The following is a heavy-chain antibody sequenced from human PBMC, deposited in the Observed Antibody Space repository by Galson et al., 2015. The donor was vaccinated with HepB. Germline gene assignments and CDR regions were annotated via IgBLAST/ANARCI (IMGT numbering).Heavy chain of an antibody. V-gene: IGHV3-30*02. D-gene: IGHD3-10*01. J-gene: IGHJ3*02. CDR2: IRYDGSNK. CDR1: GFTFSSYG. Sequence: SLRLSCAASGFTFSSYGMHWVRQAPGKGLEWVAFIRYDGSNKYYADSVKGRFTISRDNSKNTLYLQMNSLRAEDTAVYYCAKDCGELWHPRGGFDIWGQGTMVTVSS. CDR3: AKDCGELWHPRGGFDI.